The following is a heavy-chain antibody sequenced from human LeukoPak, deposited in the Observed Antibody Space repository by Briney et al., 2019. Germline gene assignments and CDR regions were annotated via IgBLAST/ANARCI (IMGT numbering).Heavy chain of an antibody. CDR2: ISSSGSTI. J-gene: IGHJ4*02. CDR1: GFTCSDYY. Sequence: GGYLRLYGAASGFTCSDYYMSWLRQAPGKGLEGVSYISSSGSTIYHADSVKGRFTISRDNAKNSLYLQMNSLRAEDTAVYYCARDLVATTVAYDYWGQGTMVTVSS. CDR3: ARDLVATTVAYDY. D-gene: IGHD5-24*01. V-gene: IGHV3-11*01.